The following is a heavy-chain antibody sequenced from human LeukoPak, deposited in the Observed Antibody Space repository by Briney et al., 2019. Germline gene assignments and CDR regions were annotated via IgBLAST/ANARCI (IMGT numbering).Heavy chain of an antibody. CDR3: VRGHNSGWSDFDY. CDR1: GASISSGNSY. J-gene: IGHJ4*02. CDR2: IYTSGRT. Sequence: SQTLSLTCTVSGASISSGNSYWSWIRQPAGKGLEWIGRIYTSGRTNLNPALKSRVTLSLDTSKNQFSLHLTSVAAADTAVYYCVRGHNSGWSDFDYWGLGTLVTVSS. D-gene: IGHD6-19*01. V-gene: IGHV4-61*02.